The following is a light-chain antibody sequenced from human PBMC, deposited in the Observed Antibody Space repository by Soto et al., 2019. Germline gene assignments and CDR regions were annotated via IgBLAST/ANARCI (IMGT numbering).Light chain of an antibody. J-gene: IGKJ1*01. Sequence: DIQMTKSPSTLSASVGDRVTITCRASQSISSWLAWYQQKPGKAPKLLIYDASTLESGVPSRFSGSRSGTEFTLTISSLQPDDFAPYCCQQDNSYSWTFAQGCKVDIK. V-gene: IGKV1-5*01. CDR2: DAS. CDR1: QSISSW. CDR3: QQDNSYSWT.